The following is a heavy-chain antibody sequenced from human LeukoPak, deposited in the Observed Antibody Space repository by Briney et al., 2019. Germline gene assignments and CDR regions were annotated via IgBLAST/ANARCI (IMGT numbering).Heavy chain of an antibody. CDR1: GFTFNSYA. D-gene: IGHD5-12*01. Sequence: PGGSLRLSCAASGFTFNSYAIHWVRQALGKGLEWVAVISYDGSNKYYAESVKGRFTISRDNSKNTLYLQLNSLRPDDTAVYYCARDQLAYSGYDTLFDYWGQGTLVTVSS. J-gene: IGHJ4*02. CDR3: ARDQLAYSGYDTLFDY. CDR2: ISYDGSNK. V-gene: IGHV3-30*04.